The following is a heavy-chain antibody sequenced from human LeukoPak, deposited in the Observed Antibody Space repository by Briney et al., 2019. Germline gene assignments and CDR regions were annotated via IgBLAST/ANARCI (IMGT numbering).Heavy chain of an antibody. J-gene: IGHJ4*02. CDR1: GFTFSSYS. CDR3: AKDNGPYYYDSSGSFDY. D-gene: IGHD3-22*01. CDR2: ISSSSSTI. V-gene: IGHV3-48*01. Sequence: GGSLRLSCAASGFTFSSYSMNWVRQAPGKGLEWVSYISSSSSTIYYADSVKGRFTISRDNSKNTLYLQMNSLRAEDTAVYYCAKDNGPYYYDSSGSFDYWGQGTLVTVSS.